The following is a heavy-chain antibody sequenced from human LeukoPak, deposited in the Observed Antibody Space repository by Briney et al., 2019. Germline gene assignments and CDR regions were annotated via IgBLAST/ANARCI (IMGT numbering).Heavy chain of an antibody. CDR3: ARVRSGGSCYRSFDY. CDR1: GFTFSSYE. Sequence: GGSLRLSCAASGFTFSSYEMNWVRQAPGKGLEWVSYISSSGSTIYYADSVKGRFTISRDNAKNSLYLQMNSLRAEDTALYYCARVRSGGSCYRSFDYWGQGTLVTVSS. CDR2: ISSSGSTI. D-gene: IGHD2-15*01. V-gene: IGHV3-48*03. J-gene: IGHJ4*02.